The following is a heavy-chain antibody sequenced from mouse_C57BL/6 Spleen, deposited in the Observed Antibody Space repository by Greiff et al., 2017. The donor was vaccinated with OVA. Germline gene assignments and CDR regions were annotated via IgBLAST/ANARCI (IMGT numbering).Heavy chain of an antibody. CDR1: GYTFTSYW. CDR3: ARMEGTWYYGSSDWDLDV. Sequence: QVQLQQPGAELVKPGASVKMSCKASGYTFTSYWITWVKQRPGQGLEWIGDIYPGSGSTNYNEKFKSQATLTVDTSSSTAYMQLSSLTSEVSAVYYCARMEGTWYYGSSDWDLDVWGTGTTVTVSS. CDR2: IYPGSGST. J-gene: IGHJ1*03. D-gene: IGHD1-1*01. V-gene: IGHV1-55*01.